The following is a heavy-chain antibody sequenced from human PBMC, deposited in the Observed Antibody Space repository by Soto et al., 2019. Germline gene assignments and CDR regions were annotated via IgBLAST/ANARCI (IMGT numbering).Heavy chain of an antibody. Sequence: PGGSLRLSCAASGFTFSSYAMHWVRQAPGKGLEWVAVISYDGSNKYYAESVKGRFTISRDNSKNTLYLQMNSLRAEDTVVYYCAKDIEYSSSSSFDYWGQGTLVTVSS. V-gene: IGHV3-30*04. D-gene: IGHD6-13*01. CDR2: ISYDGSNK. CDR3: AKDIEYSSSSSFDY. J-gene: IGHJ4*02. CDR1: GFTFSSYA.